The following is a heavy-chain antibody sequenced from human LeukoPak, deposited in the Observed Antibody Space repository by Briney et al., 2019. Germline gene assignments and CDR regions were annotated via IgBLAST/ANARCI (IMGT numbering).Heavy chain of an antibody. CDR3: ASSIVGASKVNY. CDR1: GFTFSSYW. Sequence: LAGGSLRLSCAASGFTFSSYWMHWVRQAPGKGLVWVSRINSDGSSTSYADSVKGRFTISRDSAKNTLYLQMNSLRAEDTAVYYCASSIVGASKVNYWGQGTLVTVSS. V-gene: IGHV3-74*01. J-gene: IGHJ4*02. CDR2: INSDGSST. D-gene: IGHD1-26*01.